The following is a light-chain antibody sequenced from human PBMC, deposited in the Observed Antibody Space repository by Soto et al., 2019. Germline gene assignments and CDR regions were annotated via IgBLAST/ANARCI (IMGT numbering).Light chain of an antibody. Sequence: EIVLTQSPGTLSLSPGERATLSCRASQSVSSNLAWYQQKPGQAPRLLIYGASTRATGIPARFSGSGSGTEFTLTISRLEPEDFAVYYCQQYNNWPPITFGQGTRLEI. V-gene: IGKV3-15*01. CDR1: QSVSSN. CDR2: GAS. CDR3: QQYNNWPPIT. J-gene: IGKJ5*01.